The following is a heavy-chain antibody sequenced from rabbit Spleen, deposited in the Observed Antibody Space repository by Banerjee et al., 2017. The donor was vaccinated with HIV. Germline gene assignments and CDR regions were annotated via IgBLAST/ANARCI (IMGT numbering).Heavy chain of an antibody. D-gene: IGHD1-1*01. V-gene: IGHV1S45*01. CDR3: ARDLVGVIGWNFYL. Sequence: QGQLVESGGGLVQPEGSLTLTCKASGFSSSSRYYMCWVRQAPGKGLEWIACIYAGSTGSSYYASWAKGRFTISKTSSTTVTLQMTSLTAADTATYFCARDLVGVIGWNFYLWGPGTLVTVS. J-gene: IGHJ4*01. CDR1: GFSSSSRYY. CDR2: IYAGSTGSS.